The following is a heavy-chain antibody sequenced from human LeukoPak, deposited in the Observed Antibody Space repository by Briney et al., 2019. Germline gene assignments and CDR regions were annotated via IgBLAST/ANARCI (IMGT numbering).Heavy chain of an antibody. J-gene: IGHJ4*02. D-gene: IGHD1-26*01. CDR1: GFTFSSYA. Sequence: GGSLRLSCAASGFTFSSYAMHWVRQAPGKGLEWVAVISYDGSNKYYADSVKGRFTISRDNSKNTLYLQMNSLRAEDSAAYYCAKLVGTSASDYWGQGTLVTVSS. CDR3: AKLVGTSASDY. CDR2: ISYDGSNK. V-gene: IGHV3-30*04.